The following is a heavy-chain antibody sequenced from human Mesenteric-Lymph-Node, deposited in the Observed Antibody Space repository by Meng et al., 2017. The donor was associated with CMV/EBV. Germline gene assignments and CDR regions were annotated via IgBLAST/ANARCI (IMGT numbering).Heavy chain of an antibody. CDR2: IWYDGVNK. CDR3: AKDFNGMDV. V-gene: IGHV3-33*06. Sequence: SLRLSCAASGFTFSTYGMHWGRQAPGKGLEWVAVIWYDGVNKFYADSVKGRFTISRDNSKNTLYLQMNSLRAEDTAVYYCAKDFNGMDVWGQGTTVTVSS. J-gene: IGHJ6*02. CDR1: GFTFSTYG.